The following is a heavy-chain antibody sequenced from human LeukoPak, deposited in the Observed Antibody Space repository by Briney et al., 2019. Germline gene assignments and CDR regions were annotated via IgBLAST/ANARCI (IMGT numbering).Heavy chain of an antibody. Sequence: ASVKVSCKVSGYTFTYYYIHWVRQAPGQGLEWMGWINPNSGGTNYAQKFQGRVTMTRDTSISTAYMELSRLRSDDTAVYYCARATYPKDAFDIWGQGTMVTVSS. J-gene: IGHJ3*02. CDR2: INPNSGGT. D-gene: IGHD2-2*01. CDR1: GYTFTYYY. CDR3: ARATYPKDAFDI. V-gene: IGHV1-2*02.